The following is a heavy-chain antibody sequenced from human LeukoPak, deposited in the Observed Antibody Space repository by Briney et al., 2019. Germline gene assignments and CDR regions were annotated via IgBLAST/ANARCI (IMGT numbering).Heavy chain of an antibody. D-gene: IGHD5-12*01. Sequence: ASVKVSCKASGYTFTSYGISWVRQAPGQGLEWTGWISAYNGNTNYAQKLQGRVTMTTDTSTSTAYMELRSLRSDDTAVYYCARVVATYGDYYMDVWGKGTTVTVSS. CDR3: ARVVATYGDYYMDV. CDR2: ISAYNGNT. J-gene: IGHJ6*03. V-gene: IGHV1-18*01. CDR1: GYTFTSYG.